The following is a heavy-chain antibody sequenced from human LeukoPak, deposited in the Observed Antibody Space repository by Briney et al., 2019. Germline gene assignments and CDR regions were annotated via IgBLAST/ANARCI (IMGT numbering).Heavy chain of an antibody. J-gene: IGHJ4*02. CDR1: GFTFSNYW. CDR2: IKQDGNAK. V-gene: IGHV3-7*01. D-gene: IGHD2-15*01. Sequence: GGSLRLSCAASGFTFSNYWMHWGREAPGKGVEWVANIKQDGNAKYYVDSVKGRFTISRDNAKNSLHLQMTSLSAEDTAVYYCASAVVAFFDNWGQGTQVTVSS. CDR3: ASAVVAFFDN.